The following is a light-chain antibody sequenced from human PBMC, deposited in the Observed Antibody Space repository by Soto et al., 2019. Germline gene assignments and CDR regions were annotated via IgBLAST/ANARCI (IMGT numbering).Light chain of an antibody. J-gene: IGKJ1*01. V-gene: IGKV3-20*01. CDR3: QQYGRSPPT. CDR1: QSVTNNQ. CDR2: GVS. Sequence: EIVLTQSPGTLSLSPGERATLSCRASQSVTNNQFAWFRQKPGQAPRLLIWGVSNRASGVPDRFTGGGSGTDFSLTISRLEPEDFAVYYCQQYGRSPPTFGQGTKVDIK.